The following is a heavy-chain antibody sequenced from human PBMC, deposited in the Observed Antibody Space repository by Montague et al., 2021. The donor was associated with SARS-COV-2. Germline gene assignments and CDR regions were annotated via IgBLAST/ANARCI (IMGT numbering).Heavy chain of an antibody. CDR3: ARGAYHDLYYYYHGMDV. J-gene: IGHJ6*02. D-gene: IGHD2-2*01. V-gene: IGHV6-1*01. CDR2: TYYRSQWYE. CDR1: GDSVSSKGAA. Sequence: CAISGDSVSSKGAAWNWIRQSPSRGLEWLGRTYYRSQWYEDYAVSVKGRITIKPGTSKNQFSLHLESVSPDDTALYYCARGAYHDLYYYYHGMDVWGRGTTVSVSS.